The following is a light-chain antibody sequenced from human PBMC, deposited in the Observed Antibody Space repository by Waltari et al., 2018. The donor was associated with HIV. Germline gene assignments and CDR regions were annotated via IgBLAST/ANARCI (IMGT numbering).Light chain of an antibody. V-gene: IGLV1-40*01. CDR3: QSYDSSLTGYV. CDR2: GND. Sequence: QSVLRQPPSVSGAPGQRVTISCTGNTSNLGAGYAVHWYQQLPGTAPKLLMYGNDKRPSGVPDRFSGSKSDTSASLAITGLQAEDEADYYCQSYDSSLTGYVFGTGTRVTVL. J-gene: IGLJ1*01. CDR1: TSNLGAGYA.